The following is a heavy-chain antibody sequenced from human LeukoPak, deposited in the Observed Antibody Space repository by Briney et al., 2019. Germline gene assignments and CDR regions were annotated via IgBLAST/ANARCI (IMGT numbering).Heavy chain of an antibody. V-gene: IGHV4-31*03. D-gene: IGHD6-25*01. CDR2: IYYGGSS. J-gene: IGHJ4*02. CDR3: ASQAATTEEPFDF. Sequence: PSETLSLTCTVSGVSISSGGYYWSWIRQHPGKGLEWIGYIYYGGSSYYNPSLESRIAISVDTSKNQFSLQLSSVTAADTAVYYCASQAATTEEPFDFWGQGTLVTVSS. CDR1: GVSISSGGYY.